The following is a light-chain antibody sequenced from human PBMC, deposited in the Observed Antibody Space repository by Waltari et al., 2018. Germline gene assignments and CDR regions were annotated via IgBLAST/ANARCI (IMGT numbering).Light chain of an antibody. CDR3: QQYGSSVS. Sequence: ESVLTQSPATLSLSPGETATISCRASRSVSANFLAWYQQKPGQAPRLLIHDAFRRATGVPARFSGSGSETDFTLNINRLEPDDFAVYFCQQYGSSVSFGGGTKLEIK. CDR1: RSVSANF. J-gene: IGKJ4*01. CDR2: DAF. V-gene: IGKV3-20*01.